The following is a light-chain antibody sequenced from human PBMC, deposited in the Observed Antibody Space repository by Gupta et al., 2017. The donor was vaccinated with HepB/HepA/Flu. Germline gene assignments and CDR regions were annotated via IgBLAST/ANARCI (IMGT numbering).Light chain of an antibody. V-gene: IGKV2D-29*01. CDR1: QSLLHTDGKTY. CDR3: MQSFERPPLT. J-gene: IGKJ4*01. CDR2: EVS. Sequence: DIVMTQSPVSLSVTPGQPASMSCKSSQSLLHTDGKTYLYWFLQKPGKPPQLLIYEVSNLFSRVPDMLSGSGSETDFTLKIIRVEVEDVGTYYCMQSFERPPLTFGCGTRVEIK.